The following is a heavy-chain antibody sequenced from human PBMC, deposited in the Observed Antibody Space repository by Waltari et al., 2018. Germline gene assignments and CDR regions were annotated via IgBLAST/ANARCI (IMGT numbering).Heavy chain of an antibody. D-gene: IGHD3-10*01. CDR1: GFTFSSYS. Sequence: EVQLVESGGGLVKPGGSLRLSCAASGFTFSSYSMNCVRQAPGKGLEWVSSISSSSSYIYYADSVKGRFTISRDNAKNSLYLQMNSLRAEDTAVYYCARTITMVQGLLGYWGQGTLVTVSS. J-gene: IGHJ4*02. V-gene: IGHV3-21*01. CDR2: ISSSSSYI. CDR3: ARTITMVQGLLGY.